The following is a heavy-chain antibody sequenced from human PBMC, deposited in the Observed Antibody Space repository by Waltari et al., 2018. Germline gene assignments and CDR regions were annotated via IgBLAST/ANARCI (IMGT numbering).Heavy chain of an antibody. Sequence: EVQLVESGGDLVRPGGSLRLSCEASGFTFSTYWMSWVRQAPGGGLGWVADIRQDGGEERYLASVRGRFIISRDNAKNSVFLQMDSLRAEDTALYYCAKDNWGLPGGIDGFDVWGQGTMVTVSS. CDR1: GFTFSTYW. J-gene: IGHJ3*01. CDR2: IRQDGGEE. CDR3: AKDNWGLPGGIDGFDV. V-gene: IGHV3-7*01. D-gene: IGHD7-27*01.